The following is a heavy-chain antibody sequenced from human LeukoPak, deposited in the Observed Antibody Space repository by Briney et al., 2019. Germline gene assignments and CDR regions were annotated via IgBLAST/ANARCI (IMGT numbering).Heavy chain of an antibody. V-gene: IGHV3-33*01. J-gene: IGHJ4*02. D-gene: IGHD6-19*01. CDR3: ARSGGRGWYPADY. Sequence: GRSLRLSCAASGFTFSSYGMQWVRQAPGKGLEWVAVIWYDGSSKYYTDSVKGRFTISRDNSKDTLYLQMNSLRADDTGIYYCARSGGRGWYPADYWGQGTMVNVSS. CDR1: GFTFSSYG. CDR2: IWYDGSSK.